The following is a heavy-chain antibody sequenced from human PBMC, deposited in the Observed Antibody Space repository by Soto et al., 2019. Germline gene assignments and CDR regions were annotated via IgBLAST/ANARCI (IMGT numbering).Heavy chain of an antibody. CDR3: ARGQRFSDSFDP. V-gene: IGHV4-4*07. CDR2: IYSSGGT. Sequence: SETLSLTCTVSGGAISGYYWTWIRQSAGKGLEWIGRIYSSGGTKYNPSLQSRVTMSLDTSKNQFSLRLTSVTAADTAVYYCARGQRFSDSFDPWGQGTLVTVSS. J-gene: IGHJ5*02. CDR1: GGAISGYY. D-gene: IGHD3-3*01.